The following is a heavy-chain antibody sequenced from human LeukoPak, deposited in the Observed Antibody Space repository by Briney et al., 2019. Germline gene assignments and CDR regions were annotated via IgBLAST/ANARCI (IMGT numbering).Heavy chain of an antibody. CDR1: GFALSNYW. CDR3: ARDGDGYNFDY. D-gene: IGHD5-24*01. V-gene: IGHV3-74*01. Sequence: GGSLRLSCAASGFALSNYWMHWVRQVPGKGLVWVSRITRDGSGANYADSVKGRFTISRDNARSTLYLQMNSLRAEDTAVYYCARDGDGYNFDYWGQGTLVTVSS. J-gene: IGHJ4*02. CDR2: ITRDGSGA.